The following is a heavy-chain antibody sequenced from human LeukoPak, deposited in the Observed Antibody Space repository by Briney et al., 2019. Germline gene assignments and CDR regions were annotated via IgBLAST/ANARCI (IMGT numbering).Heavy chain of an antibody. J-gene: IGHJ3*02. V-gene: IGHV2-5*02. CDR1: GFSLSTRRVG. D-gene: IGHD3-16*01. Sequence: ESGPTLVKPTQTLTLTCTFSGFSLSTRRVGVGWVRQPPGEALEWLAVIYWDDDKRYSPSLKSRLTISKDTFKNQVVLTMTNMDPVDTATYYCAYTMITFGGIDARDAFEIWGQGTVVTVSS. CDR2: IYWDDDK. CDR3: AYTMITFGGIDARDAFEI.